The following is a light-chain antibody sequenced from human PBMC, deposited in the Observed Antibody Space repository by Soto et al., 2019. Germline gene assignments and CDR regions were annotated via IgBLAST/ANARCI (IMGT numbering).Light chain of an antibody. J-gene: IGKJ4*01. CDR2: DIS. CDR1: QSVSDK. Sequence: EIVMTQSPGTLSVSPGERATLSCRASQSVSDKLAWYQQKPGQAPRLLIYDISTRATDIPARFSGSGSGTEFTLTISSLQYEDSAVYSCQQYMKWPLTFGGGTKVEIK. V-gene: IGKV3D-15*01. CDR3: QQYMKWPLT.